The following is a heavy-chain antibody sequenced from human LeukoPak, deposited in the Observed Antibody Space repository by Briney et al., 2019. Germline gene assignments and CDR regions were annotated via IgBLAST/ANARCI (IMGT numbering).Heavy chain of an antibody. CDR1: GFTVSSNY. D-gene: IGHD6-13*01. CDR3: ARDRLIGYSSSWYGDYYYGMDV. V-gene: IGHV3-66*01. Sequence: PGGSLRLSCAASGFTVSSNYMSWVRQAPGEGLEWVSVIYSGGSTYYADSVKGRFTTSRDNSKNTLYLQMNSLRAEDTGVYYCARDRLIGYSSSWYGDYYYGMDVWGQGTTVTVSS. J-gene: IGHJ6*02. CDR2: IYSGGST.